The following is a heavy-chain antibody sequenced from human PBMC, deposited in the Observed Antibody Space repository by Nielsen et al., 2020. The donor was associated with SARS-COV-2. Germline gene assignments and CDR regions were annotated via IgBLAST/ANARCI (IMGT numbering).Heavy chain of an antibody. D-gene: IGHD1-26*01. CDR3: ARDNSGSFH. J-gene: IGHJ4*02. CDR1: GFTFSSYG. CDR2: ISYDGSNK. Sequence: GESLKISCAASGFTFSSYGMHWVRQAPGKGLEWVAVISYDGSNKYYADSVKGRFTISRDNSKNTLYLQMNSLRAEDTAVYYCARDNSGSFHWGQGTQVTVSS. V-gene: IGHV3-30*03.